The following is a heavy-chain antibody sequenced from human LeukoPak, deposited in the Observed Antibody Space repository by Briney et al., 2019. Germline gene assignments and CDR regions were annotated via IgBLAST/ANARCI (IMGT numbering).Heavy chain of an antibody. CDR1: GGSISSYY. CDR2: IFYSGST. Sequence: KTSETLSLTCTVSGGSISSYYWSWLRQPPGKGLEWIGYIFYSGSTNYNPSLKSRVTISVDTSKNQFSLKLSSVTAADTAVYFCARVYYGRTYDYWYFDLWGRGTLVTVSS. D-gene: IGHD3-10*01. J-gene: IGHJ2*01. CDR3: ARVYYGRTYDYWYFDL. V-gene: IGHV4-59*01.